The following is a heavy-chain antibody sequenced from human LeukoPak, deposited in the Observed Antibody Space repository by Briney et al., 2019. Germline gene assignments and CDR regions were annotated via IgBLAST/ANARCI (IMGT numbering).Heavy chain of an antibody. CDR1: GFTFNSFF. V-gene: IGHV3-7*01. D-gene: IGHD7-27*01. CDR2: ISQDGSET. Sequence: GGSLRPSCAASGFTFNSFFLNWVRLTPGRELEWVACISQDGSETFYMDSVRGRFIISRDNTKNSLYLQMDSLRAEDTAVYFCVRDLGHSRHYFEYWGQGALVTVSS. J-gene: IGHJ4*02. CDR3: VRDLGHSRHYFEY.